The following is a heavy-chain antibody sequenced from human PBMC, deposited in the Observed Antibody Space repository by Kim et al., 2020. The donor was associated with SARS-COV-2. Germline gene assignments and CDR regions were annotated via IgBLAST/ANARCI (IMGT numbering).Heavy chain of an antibody. CDR1: GGTFSSYA. V-gene: IGHV1-69*13. CDR3: ARDRGIVVVPAAMPSWFDP. J-gene: IGHJ5*02. D-gene: IGHD2-2*01. CDR2: IIPIFGTA. Sequence: SVKVSCKASGGTFSSYAISWVRQAPGQGLEWMGGIIPIFGTANYAQKFQGRVTITADESTSTAYMELSSLRSEDTAVYYCARDRGIVVVPAAMPSWFDPWGQGTLGTVSS.